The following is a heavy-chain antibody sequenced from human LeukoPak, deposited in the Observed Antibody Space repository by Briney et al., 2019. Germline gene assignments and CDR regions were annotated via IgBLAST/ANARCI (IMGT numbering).Heavy chain of an antibody. Sequence: VASVTVSFTSSGYTFTIYDINWVRQAPGQGLEWMGWMNPNSGNTGYAQKFQGRVTMTRNTSISTAYMELSSLRSEDTAVYYCARDNDSSGYSYWGQGTLVTVSS. D-gene: IGHD3-22*01. CDR3: ARDNDSSGYSY. CDR2: MNPNSGNT. V-gene: IGHV1-8*01. J-gene: IGHJ4*02. CDR1: GYTFTIYD.